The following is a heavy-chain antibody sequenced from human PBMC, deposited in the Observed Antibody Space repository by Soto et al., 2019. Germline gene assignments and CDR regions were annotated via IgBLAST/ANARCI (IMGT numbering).Heavy chain of an antibody. V-gene: IGHV4-59*01. Sequence: KASETLSLTCTVSGGSISSYYWSWIRQPPGKGLEWIGYIYYSGSTNYNPSLKSRVTISVDTSKNQFSLKLSSVTAADTAVYYCARVSRTVFDYWGQGTLVTVSS. CDR3: ARVSRTVFDY. CDR1: GGSISSYY. CDR2: IYYSGST. J-gene: IGHJ4*02.